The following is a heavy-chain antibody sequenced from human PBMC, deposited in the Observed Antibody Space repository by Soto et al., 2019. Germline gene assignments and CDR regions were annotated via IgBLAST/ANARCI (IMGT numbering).Heavy chain of an antibody. D-gene: IGHD2-2*01. CDR2: IKQDGSEK. J-gene: IGHJ2*01. Sequence: GGSLRLSCAASGFTFSSYWMSWVRQAPGKGLEWVANIKQDGSEKYYVDSVKGRFTISRDNAKNSLYLQMNSLRAEDTAVYYCARENQRVVPAAIGFLGSDWYFDLWGRGTLVTVSS. CDR1: GFTFSSYW. CDR3: ARENQRVVPAAIGFLGSDWYFDL. V-gene: IGHV3-7*01.